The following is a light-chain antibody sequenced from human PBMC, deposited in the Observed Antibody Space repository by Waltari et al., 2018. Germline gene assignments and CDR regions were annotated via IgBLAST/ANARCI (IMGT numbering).Light chain of an antibody. V-gene: IGLV2-11*01. J-gene: IGLJ2*01. Sequence: QSALTQPRSVSGSPGPSVTLSCTGAGSDVGGYDYVYVYQQHPGKAPNIMLDEVSKRSSGVPDRFSGSKSGNTASLTISGLQAEDEADYYCCSYAGDYSWIFGGGTKVTVL. CDR2: EVS. CDR3: CSYAGDYSWI. CDR1: GSDVGGYDY.